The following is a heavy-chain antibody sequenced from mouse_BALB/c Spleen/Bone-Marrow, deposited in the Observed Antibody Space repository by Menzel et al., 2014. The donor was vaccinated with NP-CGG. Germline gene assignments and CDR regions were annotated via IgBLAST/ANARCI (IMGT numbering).Heavy chain of an antibody. CDR3: TRSNYGYWFFDV. Sequence: QVQLQQSGAELVKPGASVKLSCKASGYTFTSYYMYWVKQRPGQGLEWIGEINPSNGGTNFNEKFKGKATLTVDKSSNTAYVQLSSLTSEDSAVHHCTRSNYGYWFFDVWGAGTTVTASS. J-gene: IGHJ1*01. V-gene: IGHV1S81*02. CDR1: GYTFTSYY. D-gene: IGHD1-1*01. CDR2: INPSNGGT.